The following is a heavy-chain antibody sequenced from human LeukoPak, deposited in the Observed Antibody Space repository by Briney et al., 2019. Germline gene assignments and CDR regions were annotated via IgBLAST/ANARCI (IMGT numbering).Heavy chain of an antibody. J-gene: IGHJ6*03. D-gene: IGHD1-1*01. CDR1: GGSISSGSYY. Sequence: SETLSLTCTVSGGSISSGSYYWSWIRQPAGKGLEWIGRIYTSGSTNYNPSLKSRVTISVDTSKNQFSLRLRSVTAADTAVYFCARGRVSSSTWYSTYYYYFYMDVWGKGTTVTVSS. V-gene: IGHV4-61*02. CDR3: ARGRVSSSTWYSTYYYYFYMDV. CDR2: IYTSGST.